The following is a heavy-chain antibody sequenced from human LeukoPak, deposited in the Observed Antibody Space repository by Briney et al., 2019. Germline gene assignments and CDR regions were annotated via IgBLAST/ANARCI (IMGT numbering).Heavy chain of an antibody. V-gene: IGHV4-34*01. CDR2: INHSGST. CDR3: ARGRMTTRPGWFDS. J-gene: IGHJ5*01. CDR1: GGSFSGYY. D-gene: IGHD4-11*01. Sequence: SETLSLTCAVYGGSFSGYYWSWIRQPPGKGLEWIGEINHSGSTNYNPSLKSRVTISVDTSKNQFSLKLSSVTAADTAVYYCARGRMTTRPGWFDSWGQGTLVTVSS.